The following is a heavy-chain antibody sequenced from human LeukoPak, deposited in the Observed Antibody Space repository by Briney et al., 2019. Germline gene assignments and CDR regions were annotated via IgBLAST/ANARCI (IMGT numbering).Heavy chain of an antibody. CDR3: ARGSDYVWGSSRTEHGMDY. CDR2: IWSGGNYA. Sequence: GGSLRLSCAASGYTFSWHAVHWVRQAPGKGLEWVAQIWSGGNYAYYGDSVKGRFIISRDNSKKTLFLHMSSLRTDDTAVNYCARGSDYVWGSSRTEHGMDYWGQGARVTVSS. V-gene: IGHV3-30*02. D-gene: IGHD3-16*02. J-gene: IGHJ4*02. CDR1: GYTFSWHA.